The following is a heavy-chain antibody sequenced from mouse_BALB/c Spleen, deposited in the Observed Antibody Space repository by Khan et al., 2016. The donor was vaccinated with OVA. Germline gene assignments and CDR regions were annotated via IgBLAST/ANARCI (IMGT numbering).Heavy chain of an antibody. J-gene: IGHJ3*01. CDR2: INTNTGEP. CDR1: GYTFTNYG. CDR3: ARGCHMYGSWFAY. D-gene: IGHD1-2*01. V-gene: IGHV9-3*02. Sequence: QIQLVQSGPELKKPGETVKISCKAPGYTFTNYGMNWVKQAPGKGLKWMGWINTNTGEPTFAEEFKERFAFSLETSASTAYLQINSLKNEDTATYLYARGCHMYGSWFAYWGQGTLVTVSA.